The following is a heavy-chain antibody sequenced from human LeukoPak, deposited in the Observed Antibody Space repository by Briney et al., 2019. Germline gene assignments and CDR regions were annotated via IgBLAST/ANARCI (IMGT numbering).Heavy chain of an antibody. CDR2: IYYSGRT. D-gene: IGHD4-11*01. V-gene: IGHV4-59*01. CDR3: ARGFYSPHY. CDR1: GGSISSDY. J-gene: IGHJ4*02. Sequence: SETLSLTCTVSGGSISSDYWSWIRQPPGKGLEWIGYIYYSGRTYYNPSLKSRITISVDTSKNLFSLKLSSVTAADTAVYYCARGFYSPHYWGQGTLVSVSS.